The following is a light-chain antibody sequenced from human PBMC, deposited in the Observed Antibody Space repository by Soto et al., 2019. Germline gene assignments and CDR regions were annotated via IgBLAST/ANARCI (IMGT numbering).Light chain of an antibody. CDR1: SGFVGSFSL. J-gene: IGLJ1*01. V-gene: IGLV2-23*01. CDR2: EGH. Sequence: QSALAQPASVSGSPGQSSTICCTGTSGFVGSFSLVSWCQQHPGKAPKVMISEGHRRPSGVPDRFSGSPSVNSASLTISGLQADDEAAYYCCLYIGATTYVSGTGTKVTVL. CDR3: CLYIGATTYV.